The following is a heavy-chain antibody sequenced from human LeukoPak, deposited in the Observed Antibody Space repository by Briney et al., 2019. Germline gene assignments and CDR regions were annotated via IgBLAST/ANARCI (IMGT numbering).Heavy chain of an antibody. V-gene: IGHV3-7*04. Sequence: GGSLRDSRAASGFTFSNYWMSWVRQAPGRGLEWVANIKQDGTEKYYVDSVKGRFTISRDNAKDSLYLQMNSLRAEDTAVYYCAREDRFGQRLVRYFHHWGHGTQGTVSS. CDR1: GFTFSNYW. CDR2: IKQDGTEK. D-gene: IGHD6-19*01. J-gene: IGHJ1*01. CDR3: AREDRFGQRLVRYFHH.